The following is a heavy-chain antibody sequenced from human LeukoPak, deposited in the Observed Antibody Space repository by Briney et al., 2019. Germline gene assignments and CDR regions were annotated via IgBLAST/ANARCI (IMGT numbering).Heavy chain of an antibody. CDR3: ASGFSSSPYFDY. V-gene: IGHV3-7*02. Sequence: GGSLRLSCATSGFTFSSIWMSWVRQAPGKGLEWVANIKHDGSETNYVDSVKGRFTISRDNAKNSLHLQMNSLRVEDTAVYYCASGFSSSPYFDYWGQGTLVTVSS. CDR2: IKHDGSET. D-gene: IGHD6-6*01. J-gene: IGHJ4*02. CDR1: GFTFSSIW.